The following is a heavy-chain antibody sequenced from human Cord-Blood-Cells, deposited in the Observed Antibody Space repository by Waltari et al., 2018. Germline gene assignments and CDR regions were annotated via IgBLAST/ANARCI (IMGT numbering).Heavy chain of an antibody. CDR3: ARRPTYCTNGVCYLYDY. J-gene: IGHJ4*02. Sequence: QVQLVQSGAEVKKPGASVKVACKASGYTFTGYYMHWVRQAPGQGLEWMGWINPNSGGTNYAQKFQCRVTMTRDTSISTAYMELSRLRSDDTAVYYCARRPTYCTNGVCYLYDYWGQGTLVTVSS. D-gene: IGHD2-8*01. CDR2: INPNSGGT. V-gene: IGHV1-2*02. CDR1: GYTFTGYY.